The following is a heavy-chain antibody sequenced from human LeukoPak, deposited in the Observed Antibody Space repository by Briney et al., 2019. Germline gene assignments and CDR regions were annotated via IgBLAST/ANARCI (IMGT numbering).Heavy chain of an antibody. CDR3: AHPYSSSWYYFDY. V-gene: IGHV1-69*06. CDR2: IIPIFGTA. J-gene: IGHJ4*02. CDR1: GGTFSSYA. D-gene: IGHD6-13*01. Sequence: SVKVSCKASGGTFSSYAISWVRQAPGQGLEWMGGIIPIFGTANYAQKFQGRVTITADKSTSTAYMELSSLRSEDTAVYYCAHPYSSSWYYFDYWGQGTLDTVSS.